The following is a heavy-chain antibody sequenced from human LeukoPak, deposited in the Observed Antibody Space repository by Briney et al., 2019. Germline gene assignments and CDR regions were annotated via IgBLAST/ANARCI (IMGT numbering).Heavy chain of an antibody. D-gene: IGHD1-26*01. J-gene: IGHJ4*02. Sequence: TGGSLRLSRAASGFTFDDYGMRWVRQAPGKGLEWVSGINWDGGSTGYADSVKGRFTISRDNAKNSLYLQMNSLRAEDTALYYCAREDYYGKHFDYWGQGTLVTVSS. CDR3: AREDYYGKHFDY. V-gene: IGHV3-20*04. CDR1: GFTFDDYG. CDR2: INWDGGST.